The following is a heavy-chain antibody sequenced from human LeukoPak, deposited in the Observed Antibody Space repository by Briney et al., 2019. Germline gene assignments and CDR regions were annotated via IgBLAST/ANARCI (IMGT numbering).Heavy chain of an antibody. CDR2: IGPNSGGT. CDR3: AKDVTYSYDSSAYSSWWYFAL. J-gene: IGHJ2*01. CDR1: GNTFSDYY. V-gene: IGHV1-2*02. D-gene: IGHD3-22*01. Sequence: ASVKVSCKASGNTFSDYYIHWVRQAPGQGLEWMGWIGPNSGGTTYAQKFQGRVTMTRDTSISTDYMELSRLRSDDTAIYYCAKDVTYSYDSSAYSSWWYFALWGRGTLVTVSS.